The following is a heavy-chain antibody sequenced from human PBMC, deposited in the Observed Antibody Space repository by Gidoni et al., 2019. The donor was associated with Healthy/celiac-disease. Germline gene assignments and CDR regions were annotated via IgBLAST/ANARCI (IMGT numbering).Heavy chain of an antibody. J-gene: IGHJ6*02. V-gene: IGHV1-46*01. D-gene: IGHD1-26*01. CDR1: GYTFTSYY. CDR3: ARFRHLWELLDIGGMDV. Sequence: QVQLVQSGAEVKKPGASVKVSCKASGYTFTSYYMHWVRQAPGQGLEWMGIINPSGGSTSYAQKFQGRVTMTRDTSTSTVYMELSSLRSEDTAVYYCARFRHLWELLDIGGMDVWGQGTTVTVSS. CDR2: INPSGGST.